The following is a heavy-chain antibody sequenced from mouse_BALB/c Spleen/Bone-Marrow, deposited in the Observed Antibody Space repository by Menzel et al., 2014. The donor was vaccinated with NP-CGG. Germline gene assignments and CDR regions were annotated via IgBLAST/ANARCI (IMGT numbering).Heavy chain of an antibody. CDR2: ISYDGSN. Sequence: EVQLVESGPGLVKPSQSLSLTCSVTGYSITSGYYWNWIRQFPGNKLEWMGYISYDGSNNYNPSLKNRISITRDTFKNQFFLKLNSVTTEDTATYYCARGNYVDYWGQGTTLTVSS. V-gene: IGHV3-6*02. CDR1: GYSITSGYY. J-gene: IGHJ2*01. CDR3: ARGNYVDY.